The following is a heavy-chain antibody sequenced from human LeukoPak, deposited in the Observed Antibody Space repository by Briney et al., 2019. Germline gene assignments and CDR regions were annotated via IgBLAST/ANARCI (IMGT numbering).Heavy chain of an antibody. V-gene: IGHV3-30*18. CDR1: GFTFSSYG. CDR2: ISNDGSKK. CDR3: AKDLTDLALAGPEYFQD. Sequence: GTSLRLSCAASGFTFSSYGMHWVRQAPGKGLEWMAVISNDGSKKYYVDSVKGRFTISRDNSKNTLSLQMNSLRAEDTALYYCAKDLTDLALAGPEYFQDWGQGTLVTVSS. J-gene: IGHJ1*01. D-gene: IGHD6-19*01.